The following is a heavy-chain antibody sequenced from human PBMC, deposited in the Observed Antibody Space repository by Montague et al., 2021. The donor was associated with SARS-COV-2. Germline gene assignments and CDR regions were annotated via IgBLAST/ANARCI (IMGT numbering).Heavy chain of an antibody. D-gene: IGHD3-10*01. CDR2: INHSGST. J-gene: IGHJ4*02. CDR1: GGSFSGYY. CDR3: ARGARQGYGFRLGSLDY. V-gene: IGHV4-34*01. Sequence: SETLSLTCAVYGGSFSGYYWNWICQPPGKGLEWIGEINHSGSTNYNPSPKSRVTMSVDTSKNQFYLKLSAVTAADTAVYYCARGARQGYGFRLGSLDYWGQGTLVTGSS.